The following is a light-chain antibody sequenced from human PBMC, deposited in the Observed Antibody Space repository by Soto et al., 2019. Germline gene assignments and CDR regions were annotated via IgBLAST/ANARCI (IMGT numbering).Light chain of an antibody. Sequence: EIVLTQSPGTLSLSPGERATLSCRASQGVSGNYLAWYQQRPGQAPRLIIYGASSRATGITDRFSGSGSGTHFTLTISRLEHEDFAVYYCQRYGDLPLIFGGGTKVDNK. CDR2: GAS. V-gene: IGKV3-20*01. CDR3: QRYGDLPLI. J-gene: IGKJ4*01. CDR1: QGVSGNY.